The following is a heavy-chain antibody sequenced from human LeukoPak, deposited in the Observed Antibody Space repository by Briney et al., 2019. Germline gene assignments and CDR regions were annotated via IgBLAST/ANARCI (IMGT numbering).Heavy chain of an antibody. CDR2: IYYSGST. CDR3: ARHGVISYSHYLGGFDP. J-gene: IGHJ5*02. Sequence: SETLSLTCTVSGGSISSYYWSWIRQPPGKGLEWIGYIYYSGSTNYNPSLKSRVTISVDTSKNQFSLKLSSVTAADTAVYYCARHGVISYSHYLGGFDPWGQGTLVTVSS. D-gene: IGHD2-21*01. CDR1: GGSISSYY. V-gene: IGHV4-59*08.